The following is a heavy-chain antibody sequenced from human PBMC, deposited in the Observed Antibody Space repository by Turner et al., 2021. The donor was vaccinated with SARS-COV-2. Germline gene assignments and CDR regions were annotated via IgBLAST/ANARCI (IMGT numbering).Heavy chain of an antibody. V-gene: IGHV4-39*01. Sequence: QLQLQESGPGLVRPSETLSLICTVSGDPLSTSHDYWGWIRQPPGKGLEWIGSIYYSGRTFYNPSVKSRVTISVDTSKNDFSLQLSSVTAADTAVYYCMRHDHYGSASINWFNSWGQGTLVTVSS. J-gene: IGHJ5*01. D-gene: IGHD3-10*01. CDR2: IYYSGRT. CDR1: GDPLSTSHDY. CDR3: MRHDHYGSASINWFNS.